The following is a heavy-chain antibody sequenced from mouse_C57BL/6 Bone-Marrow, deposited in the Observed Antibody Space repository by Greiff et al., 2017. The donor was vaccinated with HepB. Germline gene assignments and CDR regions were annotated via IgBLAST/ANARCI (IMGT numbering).Heavy chain of an antibody. D-gene: IGHD1-1*01. CDR3: SRHRYYGSSWGYFDV. CDR1: GFTFSDYY. V-gene: IGHV5-12*01. Sequence: EVMLVESGGGLVQPGGSLKLSCAASGFTFSDYYMYWVRQTPEKRLEWVAYISNGGGSTYYPETVKGRFTISRDNAKNTLYLQMSRLKSEDTAMYYCSRHRYYGSSWGYFDVWGTGTTVTVSS. J-gene: IGHJ1*03. CDR2: ISNGGGST.